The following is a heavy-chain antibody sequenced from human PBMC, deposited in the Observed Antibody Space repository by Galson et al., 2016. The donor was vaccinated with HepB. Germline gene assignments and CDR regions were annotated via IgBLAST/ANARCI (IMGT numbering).Heavy chain of an antibody. CDR3: ARVGSRVTLYYFDY. CDR2: INPYTGGT. J-gene: IGHJ4*02. CDR1: GYTFTGYF. V-gene: IGHV1-2*06. D-gene: IGHD3-10*01. Sequence: SCKASGYTFTGYFIHWVRQAPGQGLEWMGRINPYTGGTYYAQKFQGRVTMTRDTSISTAYMELSSLRSDDMAVYYCARVGSRVTLYYFDYWGQGTLVTVSS.